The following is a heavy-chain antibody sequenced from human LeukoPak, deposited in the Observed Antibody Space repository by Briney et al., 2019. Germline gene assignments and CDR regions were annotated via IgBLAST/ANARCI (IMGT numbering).Heavy chain of an antibody. CDR1: GFTFSDYY. J-gene: IGHJ4*02. CDR3: TRMADY. Sequence: GGSLRLSCAASGFTFSDYYMSWLRPAPGKGREWISYTSSSGSTIYYAVSGKGRFTISSDNAKNSLYLQMNSLRAEDTAVYYCTRMADYWGQGTLVTVSS. D-gene: IGHD5-24*01. CDR2: TSSSGSTI. V-gene: IGHV3-11*01.